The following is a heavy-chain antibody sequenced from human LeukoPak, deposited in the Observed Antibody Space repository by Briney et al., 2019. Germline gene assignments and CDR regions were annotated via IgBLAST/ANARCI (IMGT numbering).Heavy chain of an antibody. D-gene: IGHD6-13*01. CDR2: ISSSGSTI. J-gene: IGHJ6*02. Sequence: GGSLRLSCAASGFTFSDYYMSWIRQAPGKGLEWVSYISSSGSTIYYADSVKGRFTISRDNAKNSLSLQMSSLRAEDTAVYYCARVWGWDSRVPTGDFAYGMDVWGQGTTVTVSS. CDR1: GFTFSDYY. CDR3: ARVWGWDSRVPTGDFAYGMDV. V-gene: IGHV3-11*01.